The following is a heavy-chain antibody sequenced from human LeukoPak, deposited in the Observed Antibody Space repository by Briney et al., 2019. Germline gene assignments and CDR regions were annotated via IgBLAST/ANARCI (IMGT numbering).Heavy chain of an antibody. V-gene: IGHV1-46*01. CDR3: ARRQVAGGPFDY. CDR2: INPSGGST. Sequence: ASVKVSCTASGYTFTSYYIHWVRQAPGQGLEWMGIINPSGGSTSYTQKFQDRVTMTRDMSTSTVYMEMSSLRSDDTAVYYCARRQVAGGPFDYWGQGTPVTVSS. D-gene: IGHD3-16*01. J-gene: IGHJ4*02. CDR1: GYTFTSYY.